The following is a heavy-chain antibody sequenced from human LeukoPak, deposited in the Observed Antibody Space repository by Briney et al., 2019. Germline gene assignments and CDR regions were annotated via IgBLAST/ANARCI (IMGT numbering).Heavy chain of an antibody. CDR2: ISNNGGYT. CDR3: ARDAYYYDSSGYYGGWFDP. D-gene: IGHD3-22*01. V-gene: IGHV3-23*01. Sequence: GGSLRLSCAASGFTFSSSAMSWVRQAPGKGLEWVSAISNNGGYTYYADSVQGRFTISRDNSKNTLYLQMNSLRAEDTAVYYCARDAYYYDSSGYYGGWFDPWGQGTLVTVSS. CDR1: GFTFSSSA. J-gene: IGHJ5*02.